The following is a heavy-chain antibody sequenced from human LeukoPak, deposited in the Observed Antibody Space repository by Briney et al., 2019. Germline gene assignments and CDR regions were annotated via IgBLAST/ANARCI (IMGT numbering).Heavy chain of an antibody. D-gene: IGHD3-3*01. CDR1: GGSFSGYY. CDR2: INHSGIT. J-gene: IGHJ6*03. V-gene: IGHV4-34*01. CDR3: AGAKYYDFWSGRGHYYYMDV. Sequence: SETLSLTCAVYGGSFSGYYWSWIRQPPGKGLEWIGEINHSGITNYNPSLKSRVTISVDTSKNQFSLKLSSVTAADTAVYYCAGAKYYDFWSGRGHYYYMDVWGKGTTVTVSS.